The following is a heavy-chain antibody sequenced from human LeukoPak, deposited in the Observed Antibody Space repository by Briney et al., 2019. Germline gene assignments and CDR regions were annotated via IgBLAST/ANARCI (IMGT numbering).Heavy chain of an antibody. CDR2: IYYSGST. J-gene: IGHJ5*02. V-gene: IGHV4-59*08. Sequence: SETLSLTCTVSGGSISNNYWSWIRQPPGKGLEWTGYIYYSGSTYYHPSLKSRVTIPVDTSKNQFSLKLSSLTAADKAMYYCARHLILTNYYNWFDPWGQGTLVTVSS. CDR3: ARHLILTNYYNWFDP. D-gene: IGHD3-9*01. CDR1: GGSISNNY.